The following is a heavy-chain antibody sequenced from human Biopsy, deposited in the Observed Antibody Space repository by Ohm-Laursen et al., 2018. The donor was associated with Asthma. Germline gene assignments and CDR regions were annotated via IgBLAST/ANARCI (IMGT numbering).Heavy chain of an antibody. CDR3: VKDHSAGYYYFDD. Sequence: RLSCAASGFTFSSYSMHWVRQAPGRGPEYVSFIATDGSNKFYADSVKGRFTVSRDNSKHTLYLHMTGLRADDTGVYYCVKDHSAGYYYFDDWGQGAQVTVSS. V-gene: IGHV3-64D*08. J-gene: IGHJ4*02. CDR1: GFTFSSYS. D-gene: IGHD2-21*01. CDR2: IATDGSNK.